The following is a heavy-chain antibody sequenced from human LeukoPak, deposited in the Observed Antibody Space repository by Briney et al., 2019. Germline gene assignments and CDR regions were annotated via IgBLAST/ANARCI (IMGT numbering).Heavy chain of an antibody. V-gene: IGHV3-23*01. D-gene: IGHD3-22*01. CDR2: ICGSGGST. Sequence: GGSLRLSCAASGFTFTSYAMSWVRQAPGKGLEWVSAICGSGGSTNYADSVRGRFTISRDNSKNTLYLQMNSLRAEDTAVYYCAKVLGYGDSSYWYFDLWGRGTLVTVSS. J-gene: IGHJ2*01. CDR3: AKVLGYGDSSYWYFDL. CDR1: GFTFTSYA.